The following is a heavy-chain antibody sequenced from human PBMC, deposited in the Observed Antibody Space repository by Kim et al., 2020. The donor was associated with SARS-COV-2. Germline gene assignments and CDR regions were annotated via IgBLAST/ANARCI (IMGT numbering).Heavy chain of an antibody. CDR1: GYSFTSYW. J-gene: IGHJ6*03. V-gene: IGHV5-51*01. CDR2: IYPGESDT. CDR3: ARYVRYFDWLLVAGGGYYYYMDV. Sequence: GESLKISCKGSGYSFTSYWIGWVRQMPGKGLEWMGIIYPGESDTRYSPSFQGQVTISADKSISTAYLQWSSLKASDTAMYYCARYVRYFDWLLVAGGGYYYYMDVWGKGTTVTVSS. D-gene: IGHD3-9*01.